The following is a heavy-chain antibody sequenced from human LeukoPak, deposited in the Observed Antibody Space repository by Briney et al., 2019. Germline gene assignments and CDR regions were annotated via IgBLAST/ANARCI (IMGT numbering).Heavy chain of an antibody. Sequence: KPSETLSLTCTVSGASISSGAYYWSWIRQHPGKGLEWIGFINYSGYSYYNPSLRSRVTISVDMSKNQFSLKLSSVTAADTAVYYCARLAIVTAHFDCWGQGTPVTVSS. CDR1: GASISSGAYY. J-gene: IGHJ4*02. CDR2: INYSGYS. CDR3: ARLAIVTAHFDC. V-gene: IGHV4-31*03. D-gene: IGHD2-21*02.